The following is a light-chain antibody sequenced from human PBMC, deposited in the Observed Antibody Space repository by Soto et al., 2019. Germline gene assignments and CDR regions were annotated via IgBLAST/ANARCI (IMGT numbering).Light chain of an antibody. V-gene: IGKV4-1*01. CDR3: QQYCSAPQT. Sequence: DIVMTQSPDSLAVSLGERATINCKSSQSVLYSSNNKNYLAWYQQKPGQPPKLLIYWASTRESGVPYLFSGSGSGTDFTLTISSLQAEDVALFYCQQYCSAPQTFGQGTKVEVK. CDR2: WAS. CDR1: QSVLYSSNNKNY. J-gene: IGKJ1*01.